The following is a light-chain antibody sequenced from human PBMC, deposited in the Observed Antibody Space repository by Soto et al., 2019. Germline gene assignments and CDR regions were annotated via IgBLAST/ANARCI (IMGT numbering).Light chain of an antibody. CDR1: SSNIGTYT. V-gene: IGLV1-44*01. J-gene: IGLJ1*01. CDR2: NND. Sequence: QSVLTQPPSAAGTPGQRVTISCSRISSNIGTYTVNWYQQLPGTAPKLLIYNNDQRPSGIPDRFSGFKYGTAASLAISGLQSEDEAEYYCAAWDASLSGLYVFGTATKLTVL. CDR3: AAWDASLSGLYV.